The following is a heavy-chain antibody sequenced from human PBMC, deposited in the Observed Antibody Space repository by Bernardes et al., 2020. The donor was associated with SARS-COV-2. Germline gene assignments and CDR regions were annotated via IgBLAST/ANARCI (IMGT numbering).Heavy chain of an antibody. CDR3: ALLRLGGDNYFVDY. D-gene: IGHD7-27*01. Sequence: SGPTLVKPSQTLTLTCTFSGFSLRSSGMSVNWIRQPPANALEWLARLDWDDDTYYNTTLKIRPSISKDTARNHVALTMSNMDHVDSSTYYCALLRLGGDNYFVDYWGHGIPVTVSS. J-gene: IGHJ4*01. CDR1: GFSLRSSGMS. V-gene: IGHV2-70*11. CDR2: LDWDDDT.